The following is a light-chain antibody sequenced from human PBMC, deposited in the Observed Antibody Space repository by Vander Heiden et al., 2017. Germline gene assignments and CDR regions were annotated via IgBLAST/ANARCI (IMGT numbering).Light chain of an antibody. CDR1: SSDVGGYTY. J-gene: IGLJ1*01. Sequence: QSALTQPASVSGSPGQSITISCTGTSSDVGGYTYVSWYQQHPGKAPKLMIYEVSNRPSGVSNRFSGSKSGNTASLTISGLQAEDEADYYCSSYTSSSTLPVFGTGTKVTVL. CDR2: EVS. V-gene: IGLV2-14*01. CDR3: SSYTSSSTLPV.